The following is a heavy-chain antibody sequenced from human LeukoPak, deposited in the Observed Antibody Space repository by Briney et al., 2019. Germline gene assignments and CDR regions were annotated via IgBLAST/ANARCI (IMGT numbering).Heavy chain of an antibody. J-gene: IGHJ6*02. CDR1: GGSFSGYY. CDR2: INHSGST. D-gene: IGHD2-2*02. CDR3: ARGLRRPCNSTSCYTNYYYGMDV. V-gene: IGHV4-34*01. Sequence: SETLSLTCAVYGGSFSGYYWSWIRQPPGKGLEWIGEINHSGSTNYNPSLKSRVTISVDTSKNQFSLKLSSVTAADTAVYYCARGLRRPCNSTSCYTNYYYGMDVWGQGTTVTASS.